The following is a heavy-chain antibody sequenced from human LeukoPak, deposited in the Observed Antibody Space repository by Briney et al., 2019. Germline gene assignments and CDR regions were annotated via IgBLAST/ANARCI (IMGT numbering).Heavy chain of an antibody. CDR2: ISSSSSYI. V-gene: IGHV3-21*01. CDR1: GFTFSSYG. J-gene: IGHJ6*02. CDR3: ARDRGSSWDYYYYGMDV. Sequence: PGGSLRLSCAASGFTFSSYGMHWVRQAPGKGLEWVSSISSSSSYIYYADSVKGRFTISRDNAKNSLYLQMNSLRAEDTAVYYCARDRGSSWDYYYYGMDVWGQGTTVTVSS. D-gene: IGHD6-13*01.